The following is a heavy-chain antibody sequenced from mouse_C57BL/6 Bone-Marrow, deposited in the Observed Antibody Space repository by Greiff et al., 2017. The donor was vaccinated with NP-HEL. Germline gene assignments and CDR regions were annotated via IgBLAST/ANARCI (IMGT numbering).Heavy chain of an antibody. D-gene: IGHD2-5*01. CDR2: INPSNGGT. Sequence: QVHVKQPGTELVKPGASVKLSCKASGYTFTSYWMHWVKQRPGQGLEWIGNINPSNGGTNYNEKFKSKATLTVDQSSSTAYMQLSSLTSEDSAVYYCARRGYSNYEVFAYWGQGTLVTVSA. CDR3: ARRGYSNYEVFAY. V-gene: IGHV1-53*01. CDR1: GYTFTSYW. J-gene: IGHJ3*01.